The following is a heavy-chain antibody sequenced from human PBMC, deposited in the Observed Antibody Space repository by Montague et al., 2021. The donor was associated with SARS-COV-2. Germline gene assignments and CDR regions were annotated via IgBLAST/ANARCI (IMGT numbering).Heavy chain of an antibody. CDR2: IDRDDDK. V-gene: IGHV2-70*01. CDR3: ARIGTARGVIAGPHVYYGMDV. CDR1: GFSLSTSGMC. J-gene: IGHJ6*02. D-gene: IGHD3-10*01. Sequence: PALVTPTQTFILTRTFSGFSLSTSGMCVSWIRQLPGKVLEWLALIDRDDDKYYSTSLKTRLTISKDTSNNQEVLTMTNMDPADTATYYCARIGTARGVIAGPHVYYGMDVWGQGTTVTVSS.